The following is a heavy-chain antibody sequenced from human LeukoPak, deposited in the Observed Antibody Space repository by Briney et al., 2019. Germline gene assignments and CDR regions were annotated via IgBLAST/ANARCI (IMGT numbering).Heavy chain of an antibody. CDR1: GGXISSGGYY. CDR2: IYYSGST. J-gene: IGHJ4*02. CDR3: ARSYCSSTSCYHQEDY. V-gene: IGHV4-31*03. D-gene: IGHD2-2*01. Sequence: SQTLSLTCTVSGGXISSGGYYWSWIRQHPGRGLEWIGYIYYSGSTYYNPSLKSRVTISVDTSKNQFSLKLSSVTAADTAVYYCARSYCSSTSCYHQEDYWGQGTLVTVSS.